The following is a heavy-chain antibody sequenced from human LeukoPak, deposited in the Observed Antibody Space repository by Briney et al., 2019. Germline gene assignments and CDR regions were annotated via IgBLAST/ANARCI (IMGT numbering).Heavy chain of an antibody. V-gene: IGHV1-46*01. CDR2: IDPSGGGT. J-gene: IGHJ4*02. CDR3: ARLIGDYYDNSRSSYWHGHLDY. D-gene: IGHD3-22*01. CDR1: GYTFTRNY. Sequence: GASVKVSCKASGYTFTRNYINWLRQAPGQGLEWTGMIDPSGGGTAYAQKSQDRVTMTSDTSTSTVYMELNSLRSEDTAVYYCARLIGDYYDNSRSSYWHGHLDYWGQGALVTVSS.